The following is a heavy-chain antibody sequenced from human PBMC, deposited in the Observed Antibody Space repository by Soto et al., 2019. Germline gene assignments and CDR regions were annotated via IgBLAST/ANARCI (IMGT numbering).Heavy chain of an antibody. CDR1: GYSFAGYW. CDR2: IDPSDSQT. J-gene: IGHJ4*02. V-gene: IGHV5-10-1*01. D-gene: IGHD6-13*01. CDR3: ARQIYDSGTGPNFQYYFDS. Sequence: GESLKISCKGSGYSFAGYWITWVRQKPGKGLEWMGRIDPSDSQTYYSPSFRGHVTISVTKSITTVFLQWSSLRASDTAMYYCARQIYDSGTGPNFQYYFDSWGQGTPVTVSS.